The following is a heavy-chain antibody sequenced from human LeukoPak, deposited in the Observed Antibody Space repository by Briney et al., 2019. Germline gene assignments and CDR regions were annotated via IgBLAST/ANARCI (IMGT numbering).Heavy chain of an antibody. J-gene: IGHJ6*02. D-gene: IGHD5-24*01. V-gene: IGHV4-61*02. CDR3: ARARRDLYYYGMDA. CDR1: GGSISSGSYY. Sequence: SETLSLTCTVSGGSISSGSYYWSWIRQPAGKGLEWIGRIYTSGSTNYNPSLKSRVTISVDTSKNQFSLKLSSVTAADTAVYYCARARRDLYYYGMDAWGQGTTVTVSS. CDR2: IYTSGST.